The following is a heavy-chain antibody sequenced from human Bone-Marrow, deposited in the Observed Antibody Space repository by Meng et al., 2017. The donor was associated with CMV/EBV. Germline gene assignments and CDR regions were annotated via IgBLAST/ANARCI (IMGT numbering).Heavy chain of an antibody. Sequence: SVKVSCKASGGTFSSYAIRWVRQAPGQGLEWMGGIIPIFGTANYAQKFQGRVTITTDESTSTAYMELSSLRSEDTAVYYCAKALYYGMDVWGQGTTVTVSS. CDR2: IIPIFGTA. J-gene: IGHJ6*02. CDR1: GGTFSSYA. CDR3: AKALYYGMDV. V-gene: IGHV1-69*05.